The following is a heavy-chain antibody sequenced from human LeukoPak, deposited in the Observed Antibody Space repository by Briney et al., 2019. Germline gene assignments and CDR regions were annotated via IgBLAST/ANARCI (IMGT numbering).Heavy chain of an antibody. V-gene: IGHV1-69*13. D-gene: IGHD2-2*02. CDR1: GGTFSSYA. J-gene: IGHJ4*02. CDR3: ARNRVAAAITNLDY. Sequence: SVKVSCKASGGTFSSYAISWVRQAPGQGLEWMGGIIPIFGTANYAQKFQGGVTITADESTSTAYMELSSLRSEDTAVYYCARNRVAAAITNLDYWGQGTLVTVSS. CDR2: IIPIFGTA.